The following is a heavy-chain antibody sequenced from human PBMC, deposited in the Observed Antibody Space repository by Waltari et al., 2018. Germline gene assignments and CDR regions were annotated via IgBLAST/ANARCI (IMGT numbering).Heavy chain of an antibody. V-gene: IGHV1-69*02. J-gene: IGHJ4*02. CDR3: ARVGDYGGNQRGDY. Sequence: QVQLVQSGAEVKKPGSSVKVSCKASGGTFSSYTISWVRQAPGQGLEWMGRIIPSLGIANYAQKFQGRVRITADKSTSTAYIELSSLRSEDTAVYYCARVGDYGGNQRGDYWGQGTLVTVSS. D-gene: IGHD4-17*01. CDR1: GGTFSSYT. CDR2: IIPSLGIA.